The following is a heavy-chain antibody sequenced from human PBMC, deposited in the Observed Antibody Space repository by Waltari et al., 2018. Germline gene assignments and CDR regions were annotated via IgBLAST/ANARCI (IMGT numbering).Heavy chain of an antibody. Sequence: QVQLQESGPGLVKPSETLSLTCAVSGYSIRSGYYWGWSRQPPGKGLEWIGSIYHSGSTYYNPSLKRRVTISVDTSKNQFSLKLSSVTAADTAVYYCARGGVVVPPGAFDIWGQGTMVTVSS. CDR2: IYHSGST. V-gene: IGHV4-38-2*01. CDR3: ARGGVVVPPGAFDI. CDR1: GYSIRSGYY. D-gene: IGHD3-22*01. J-gene: IGHJ3*02.